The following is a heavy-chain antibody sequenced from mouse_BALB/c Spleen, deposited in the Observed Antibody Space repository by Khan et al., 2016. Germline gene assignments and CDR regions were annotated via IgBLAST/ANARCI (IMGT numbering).Heavy chain of an antibody. J-gene: IGHJ2*01. D-gene: IGHD2-1*01. CDR3: ASVGNYEDYFDY. V-gene: IGHV9-3-1*01. CDR2: INTYTGEP. CDR1: GYTFTNYG. Sequence: QIQLVQSGPELKKPGETVKISCKASGYTFTNYGMNWVKQAPGKGLKWMGWINTYTGEPTYADDFKGRFAFSLETSASTAYLQINNLKNEDTATYVCASVGNYEDYFDYWGQGTTLTVSS.